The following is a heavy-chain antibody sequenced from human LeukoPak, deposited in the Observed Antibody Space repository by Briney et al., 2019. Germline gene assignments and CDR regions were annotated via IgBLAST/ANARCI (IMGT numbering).Heavy chain of an antibody. CDR1: GGSISSGDYY. Sequence: SETLSLTCTVSGGSISSGDYYRSWIRQPPGKGLEWIGYIYYSGSTYYNPSLKSRVTISVDMSKNQFSLKLSSVTAADTAVYYCARAHSDGYGRYWGQGTLVTVSS. CDR3: ARAHSDGYGRY. CDR2: IYYSGST. V-gene: IGHV4-30-4*01. J-gene: IGHJ4*02. D-gene: IGHD5-24*01.